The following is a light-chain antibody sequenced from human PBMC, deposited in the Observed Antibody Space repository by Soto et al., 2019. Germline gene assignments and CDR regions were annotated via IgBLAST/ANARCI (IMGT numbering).Light chain of an antibody. V-gene: IGKV3D-15*01. CDR3: QQYHNWWT. Sequence: EVVLTQSPGTLSLSPGERATLSCRASQSVSSYLAWYQQKPGQAPRLLIYDASNRATGIPARFSGSGSGTEFTLTISSLQSEDFAVYYCQQYHNWWTFGQGSKADIK. J-gene: IGKJ1*01. CDR1: QSVSSY. CDR2: DAS.